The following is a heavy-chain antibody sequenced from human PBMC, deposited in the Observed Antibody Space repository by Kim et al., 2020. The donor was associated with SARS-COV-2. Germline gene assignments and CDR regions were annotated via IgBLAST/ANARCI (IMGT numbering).Heavy chain of an antibody. CDR2: IKTDGSAQ. V-gene: IGHV3-7*01. Sequence: GGSLRLSCAASGFTFSTHWMNWIRQAPGKGLEWVANIKTDGSAQYYVDSVKGRFTISRDNAKNSLYLQMNSLRADDTAVYYCGRDMDGWCQGTTVTVSS. CDR1: GFTFSTHW. CDR3: GRDMDG. J-gene: IGHJ6*02.